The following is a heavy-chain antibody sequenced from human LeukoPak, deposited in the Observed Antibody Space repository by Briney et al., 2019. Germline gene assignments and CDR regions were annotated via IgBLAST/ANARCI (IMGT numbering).Heavy chain of an antibody. CDR1: SYSISSGYY. Sequence: ASETLSLTCAVSSYSISSGYYWGWIRQPPGKGLEWIGSICHSGSTYYNPSLKSRVTILVDTSKNQFSLKLSSVTAADTAVYYCARRGGSRYFDYWGQGTLVTVSS. D-gene: IGHD3-16*01. CDR3: ARRGGSRYFDY. J-gene: IGHJ4*02. CDR2: ICHSGST. V-gene: IGHV4-38-2*01.